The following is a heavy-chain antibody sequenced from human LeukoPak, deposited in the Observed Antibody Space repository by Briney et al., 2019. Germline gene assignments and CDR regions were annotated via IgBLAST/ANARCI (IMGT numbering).Heavy chain of an antibody. CDR2: INAGNGNT. V-gene: IGHV1-3*01. CDR1: GYTFTSYA. Sequence: GASVKVSCKASGYTFTSYAMHWVRQAPGQRLEWMGWINAGNGNTKYSQKFQGRVTITRDTSASTAYMELSSLRSEDTAVYYCARPWNIYYYYGMDVWGQGTTVTVSS. CDR3: ARPWNIYYYYGMDV. J-gene: IGHJ6*02. D-gene: IGHD1/OR15-1a*01.